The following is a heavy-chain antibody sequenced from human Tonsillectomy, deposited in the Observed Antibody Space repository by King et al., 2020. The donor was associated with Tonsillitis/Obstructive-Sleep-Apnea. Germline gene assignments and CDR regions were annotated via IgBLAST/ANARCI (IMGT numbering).Heavy chain of an antibody. Sequence: VQLVESGSELKKPGASVKVSCKPSGYTFTSYAMNWVRQVPGQGLEWMGWINTNTGNPTYAQGFTGRFVFSLDTSVTTTYLQISSLKAEDTAVYYCARSGGDFWSGYYSYYYYMDVWGKGTTVTVSS. CDR3: ARSGGDFWSGYYSYYYYMDV. CDR1: GYTFTSYA. J-gene: IGHJ6*03. D-gene: IGHD3-3*01. CDR2: INTNTGNP. V-gene: IGHV7-4-1*02.